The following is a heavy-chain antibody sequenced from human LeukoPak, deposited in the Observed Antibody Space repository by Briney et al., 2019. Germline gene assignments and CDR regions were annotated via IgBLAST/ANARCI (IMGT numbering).Heavy chain of an antibody. J-gene: IGHJ4*02. CDR2: ISSSGGTI. D-gene: IGHD1-26*01. Sequence: PGGSLRLSCAASGFTFSSYEMNWVRQAPGKGLEWVPYISSSGGTIYYADSVKGRFTISRDNAKNSLYLQMNSLRDEDTAIYYCARIRWELLPFFDYWGQGTLVTVSS. CDR3: ARIRWELLPFFDY. V-gene: IGHV3-48*03. CDR1: GFTFSSYE.